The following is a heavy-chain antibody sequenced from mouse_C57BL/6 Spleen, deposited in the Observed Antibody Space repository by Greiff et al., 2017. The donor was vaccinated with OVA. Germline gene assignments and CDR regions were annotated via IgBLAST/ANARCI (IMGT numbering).Heavy chain of an antibody. CDR3: ARRTVVDAMDY. J-gene: IGHJ4*01. D-gene: IGHD1-1*01. CDR2: INPGSGGT. Sequence: QVQLQQSGAELVRPGTSVKVSCKASGYAFTNYLIEWVKQRPGQGLEWIGVINPGSGGTNYNEKFKGTATLTADKSSSTAYMQLSSLTSEDSAVYFCARRTVVDAMDYWGQGTSVTVAS. CDR1: GYAFTNYL. V-gene: IGHV1-54*01.